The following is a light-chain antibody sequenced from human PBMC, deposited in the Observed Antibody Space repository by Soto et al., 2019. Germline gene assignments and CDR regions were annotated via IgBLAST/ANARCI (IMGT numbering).Light chain of an antibody. CDR3: QQYGSSPLT. V-gene: IGKV3-20*01. CDR1: QSVSSSY. J-gene: IGKJ4*01. CDR2: GAS. Sequence: EIVLKQSPGTLSLYPGERATLSCRASQSVSSSYLAWYQQKPGQAPRLLIYGASSRATGIPDRSSGSGSGTDFTLTISRLEPEDFAVYYCQQYGSSPLTFGGGTKV.